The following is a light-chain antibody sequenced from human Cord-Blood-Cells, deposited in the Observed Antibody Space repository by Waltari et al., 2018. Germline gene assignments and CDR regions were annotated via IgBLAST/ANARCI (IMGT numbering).Light chain of an antibody. V-gene: IGKV3-11*01. Sequence: TVLTKSTATLSLSPGERATLSCRASQSVSSYLAWYQQKPGQAPRLLIYDASNRATGIPARFRGSGSGTDFTLTISSLEPEDFAVYYCQQRSNWPRTFGQGTKVEIK. CDR1: QSVSSY. CDR2: DAS. J-gene: IGKJ1*01. CDR3: QQRSNWPRT.